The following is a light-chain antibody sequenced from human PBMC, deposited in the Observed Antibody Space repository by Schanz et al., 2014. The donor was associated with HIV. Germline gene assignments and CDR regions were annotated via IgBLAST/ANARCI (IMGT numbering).Light chain of an antibody. V-gene: IGLV2-14*01. J-gene: IGLJ3*02. Sequence: QSALTQPASVSGSPGQSITISCTGTSSDVGGYNYVSWYQQHPGKAPKLMIYEVTKRPSGVPARFSGSKSDNTASLTVSGLQAEDEADYYCSSYTSSILVFGGGTKLTVL. CDR3: SSYTSSILV. CDR2: EVT. CDR1: SSDVGGYNY.